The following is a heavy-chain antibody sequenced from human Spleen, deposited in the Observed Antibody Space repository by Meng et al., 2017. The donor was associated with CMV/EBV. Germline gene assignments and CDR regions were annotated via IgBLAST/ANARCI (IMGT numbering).Heavy chain of an antibody. CDR1: GDSISNFY. V-gene: IGHV4-59*01. CDR3: ARGPLIVGPTQGSFDY. Sequence: GSLRLSCTVSGDSISNFYWSWIRQAPGRGLEWIGYIHSSGNTYYNPSVKTRVSISVDTSKKQFSLHLTSVTAADTAVYYCARGPLIVGPTQGSFDYWGQGILVTVSS. D-gene: IGHD1-26*01. CDR2: IHSSGNT. J-gene: IGHJ4*02.